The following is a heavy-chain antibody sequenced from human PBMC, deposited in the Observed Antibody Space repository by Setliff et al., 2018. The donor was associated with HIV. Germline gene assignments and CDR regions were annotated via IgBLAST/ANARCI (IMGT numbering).Heavy chain of an antibody. D-gene: IGHD3-16*01. V-gene: IGHV4-4*08. Sequence: PSETLSLTCTVSGGSISGFHWSWIRQSPGKGLEWIGYIYTGGSTNYNPSLKSRVTISVDTSKSQFSLELNSVTAADTAVYYCARELGASPHDVFDIWGQGTMVTVSS. CDR1: GGSISGFH. CDR2: IYTGGST. J-gene: IGHJ3*02. CDR3: ARELGASPHDVFDI.